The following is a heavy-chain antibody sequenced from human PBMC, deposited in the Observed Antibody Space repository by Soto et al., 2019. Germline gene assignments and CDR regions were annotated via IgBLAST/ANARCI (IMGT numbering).Heavy chain of an antibody. CDR1: GGPISNGGYY. V-gene: IGHV4-31*11. CDR3: ARDSHSQQPNHRWGGGYMDV. D-gene: IGHD6-13*01. CDR2: IYFSGST. Sequence: QLQLQESGPGLVKPSQTLSLTCAVSGGPISNGGYYWSWIRQHPGKGLEWIGSIYFSGSTYYNPSLKSRVTLSVATAKNQFSLKLSSVTAADTAVYYCARDSHSQQPNHRWGGGYMDVWGKGTTVTVSS. J-gene: IGHJ6*03.